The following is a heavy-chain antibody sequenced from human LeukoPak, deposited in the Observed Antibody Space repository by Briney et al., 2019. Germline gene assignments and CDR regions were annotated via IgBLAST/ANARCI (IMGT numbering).Heavy chain of an antibody. CDR1: GFTFRSFY. D-gene: IGHD5-18*01. CDR3: ARDLSGVTGYTYGRGIDY. Sequence: GGSLRLSCAASGFTFRSFYMSWVRRAPGKGLEWVAKVNEDGRQIYYADSVKGRFTISRDNAKTSLYLQMNSLRAEDTAVYYCARDLSGVTGYTYGRGIDYWGQGTLVTVSS. J-gene: IGHJ4*02. V-gene: IGHV3-7*01. CDR2: VNEDGRQI.